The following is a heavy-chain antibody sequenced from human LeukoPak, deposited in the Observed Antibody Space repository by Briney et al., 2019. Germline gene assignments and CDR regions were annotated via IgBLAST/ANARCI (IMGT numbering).Heavy chain of an antibody. CDR3: AREMGYYDSSAHYYYAMDV. CDR1: GYTFTNYG. V-gene: IGHV1-18*01. D-gene: IGHD3-22*01. Sequence: ASVKVSCKASGYTFTNYGISWVRQAPRQGLEWMGWISAYNGNTKYAQKLQGGVTMATDTSTSTAYMKLRSLRSDDTAVYYCAREMGYYDSSAHYYYAMDVWGQGTTVTVSS. J-gene: IGHJ6*02. CDR2: ISAYNGNT.